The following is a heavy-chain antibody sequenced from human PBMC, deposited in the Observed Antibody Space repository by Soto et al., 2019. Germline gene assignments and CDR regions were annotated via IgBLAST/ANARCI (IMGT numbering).Heavy chain of an antibody. J-gene: IGHJ6*02. CDR1: GGTFSSYA. D-gene: IGHD6-19*01. CDR3: ARDRGPVAGPGYYYYGMDV. V-gene: IGHV1-69*13. Sequence: SVKVSCKASGGTFSSYAISWVRQAPGQGLEWMGGIIPIFGTANYAQKFQGRVTITADESTSTAYMELSSLRSEDTAVYYCARDRGPVAGPGYYYYGMDVWGQGTTVTVSS. CDR2: IIPIFGTA.